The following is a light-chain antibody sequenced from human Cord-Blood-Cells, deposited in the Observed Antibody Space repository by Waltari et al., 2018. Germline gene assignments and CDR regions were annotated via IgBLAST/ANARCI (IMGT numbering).Light chain of an antibody. CDR2: DAS. V-gene: IGKV1-33*01. CDR3: QQYDNLWT. CDR1: QDISNY. J-gene: IGKJ1*01. Sequence: DIQMTQSPPSLSASVGDRVTITCQASQDISNYLNWYQQKPGKAPKLLIYDASNLETGVPSRFSGSGSGTDFTFTIRSLQPEDIATYYCQQYDNLWTFGQGTKVEIK.